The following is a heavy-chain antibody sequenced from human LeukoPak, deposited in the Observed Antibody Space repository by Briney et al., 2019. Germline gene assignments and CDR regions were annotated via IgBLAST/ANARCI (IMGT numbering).Heavy chain of an antibody. Sequence: GSSVEVSCKASGGTFSSYTISWVRQAPGQGLEWMGRIIPILGIANYAQKFQGRVTITADKSTSTAYMELSSLRSEDTAVYYCARAPNRILEPGKWFDPWGQGTLVTVSS. CDR2: IIPILGIA. D-gene: IGHD3-3*01. V-gene: IGHV1-69*02. CDR1: GGTFSSYT. CDR3: ARAPNRILEPGKWFDP. J-gene: IGHJ5*02.